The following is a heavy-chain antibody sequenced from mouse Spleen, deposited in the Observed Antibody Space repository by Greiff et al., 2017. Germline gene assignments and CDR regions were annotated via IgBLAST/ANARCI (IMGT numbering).Heavy chain of an antibody. J-gene: IGHJ3*01. CDR1: GYTFTSYW. V-gene: IGHV1-53*01. CDR2: INPSNGGT. D-gene: IGHD1-1*01. Sequence: QVQLQQPGTELVKPGASVKLSCKASGYTFTSYWMHWVKQRPGQGLEWIGNINPSNGGTNYNEKFKSKATLTVDKSSSTAYMQLSSLTSEDSAVYYCARSRPYYDGSYPFAYWGQGTLVTVSA. CDR3: ARSRPYYDGSYPFAY.